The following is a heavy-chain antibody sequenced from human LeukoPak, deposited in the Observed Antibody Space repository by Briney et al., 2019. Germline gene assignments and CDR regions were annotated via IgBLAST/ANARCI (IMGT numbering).Heavy chain of an antibody. D-gene: IGHD1-26*01. CDR3: ARHSGSYSYDY. CDR2: IYYIGST. V-gene: IGHV4-59*08. Sequence: SETLSLTCTVSGSPISSYYWSWIRQAPGKGLEWIGNIYYIGSTNYNPSLKSQVTISADPSKNQLSLKLSSVTAADTAVYYCARHSGSYSYDYWGQGTLVTVSS. J-gene: IGHJ4*02. CDR1: GSPISSYY.